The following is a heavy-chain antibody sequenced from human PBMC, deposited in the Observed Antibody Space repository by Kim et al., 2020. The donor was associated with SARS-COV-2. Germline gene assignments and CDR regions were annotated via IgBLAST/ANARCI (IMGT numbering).Heavy chain of an antibody. CDR1: GYTFTSYG. CDR3: ARDGYCSGGSCYGNGWFDP. Sequence: ASVKVSCKASGYTFTSYGISWVRQAPGQGLEWMGWISAYNGNTNYAQKLQGRVTMTTDTSTSTAYMELRSLRSDDTAVYYCARDGYCSGGSCYGNGWFDPWGQGTLVTVSS. J-gene: IGHJ5*02. D-gene: IGHD2-15*01. CDR2: ISAYNGNT. V-gene: IGHV1-18*04.